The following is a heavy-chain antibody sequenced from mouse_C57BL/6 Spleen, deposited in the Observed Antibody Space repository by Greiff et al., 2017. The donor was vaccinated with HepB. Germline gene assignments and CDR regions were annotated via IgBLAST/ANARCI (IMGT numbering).Heavy chain of an antibody. D-gene: IGHD1-1*01. CDR1: GFNIKDYY. V-gene: IGHV14-2*01. CDR3: ARSVVASPNDFDY. J-gene: IGHJ2*01. Sequence: VQLKESGAELVKPGASVKLSCTASGFNIKDYYMHWVKQRPEQGLEWIGRIDPEDGETKYAPKFQGKATITADTSSNTAYLQLSSLTSEDTAVYYCARSVVASPNDFDYWGQGTTLTVSS. CDR2: IDPEDGET.